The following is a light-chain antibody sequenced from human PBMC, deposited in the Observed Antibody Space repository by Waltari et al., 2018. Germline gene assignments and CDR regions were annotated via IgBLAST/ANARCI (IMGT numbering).Light chain of an antibody. CDR1: QSISTD. Sequence: IVMTQSPATLSVYPGERVTLSCRASQSISTDLAWYQQTPGQAPRLLIYGASTRDTGIPGRFGGSGSGTEFTLTISSLQSEDFAVYYCQQYKNWPPMYTFGQGTKLQIK. CDR2: GAS. V-gene: IGKV3-15*01. J-gene: IGKJ2*01. CDR3: QQYKNWPPMYT.